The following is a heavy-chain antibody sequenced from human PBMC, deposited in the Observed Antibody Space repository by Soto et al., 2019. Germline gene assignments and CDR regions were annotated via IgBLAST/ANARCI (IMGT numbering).Heavy chain of an antibody. CDR2: INHSGST. CDR3: ARRADYGDYVAFFDY. D-gene: IGHD4-17*01. CDR1: GGSFSGYY. Sequence: PSETLSLTCAVYGGSFSGYYWSWIRQPPGKGLEWIGEINHSGSTNYNPSLKSRVTISVDTSKNQFSLKLSSVTAADTAVYYCARRADYGDYVAFFDYWGQGTLVTVSS. V-gene: IGHV4-34*01. J-gene: IGHJ4*02.